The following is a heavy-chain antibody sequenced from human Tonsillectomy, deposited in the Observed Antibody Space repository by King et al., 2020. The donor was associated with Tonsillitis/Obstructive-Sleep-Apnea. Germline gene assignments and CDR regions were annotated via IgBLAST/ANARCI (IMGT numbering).Heavy chain of an antibody. J-gene: IGHJ2*01. CDR2: IGGIGGTT. CDR3: AKGYPRWPWYFDL. D-gene: IGHD4-23*01. V-gene: IGHV3-23*04. CDR1: GFTFSRYA. Sequence: VQLVESGGGLVQPGGSLRLSCAAYGFTFSRYAMIWVRQAPGKGLEWVSAIGGIGGTTYYADSVTGRLTISRDNSKNTLYLQMNSLRAEDTAVYYCAKGYPRWPWYFDLWGRGTLVTVSS.